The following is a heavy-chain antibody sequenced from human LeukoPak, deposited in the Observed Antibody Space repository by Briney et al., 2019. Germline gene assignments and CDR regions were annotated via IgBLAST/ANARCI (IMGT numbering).Heavy chain of an antibody. CDR2: ISGTSSSI. Sequence: RGSLRLSCAASGFTVSSSYMNWVRRAPGKGLEWISYISGTSSSIYYTPSVKGRFTISRDNGKSSLYLQMNSLRDDDTAVYFCARGTWDGDRTFDIWGQGAMVTVSS. J-gene: IGHJ3*02. V-gene: IGHV3-48*02. CDR1: GFTVSSSY. CDR3: ARGTWDGDRTFDI. D-gene: IGHD5-24*01.